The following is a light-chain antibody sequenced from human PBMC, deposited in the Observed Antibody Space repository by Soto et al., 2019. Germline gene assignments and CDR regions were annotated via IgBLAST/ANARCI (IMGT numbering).Light chain of an antibody. Sequence: IQMTQSPSTLSASVGDRVTITCRASQGISNFLAWYQQKPGKVPSLLLYGASTLQSGVPSRFSGSGSGTDFTLAISSLHPEDVATYYCQNYHSAPWTFGRGTKVEIK. J-gene: IGKJ1*01. CDR3: QNYHSAPWT. CDR1: QGISNF. CDR2: GAS. V-gene: IGKV1-27*01.